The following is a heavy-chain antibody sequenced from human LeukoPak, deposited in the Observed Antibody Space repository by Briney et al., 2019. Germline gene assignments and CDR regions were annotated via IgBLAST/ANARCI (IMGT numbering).Heavy chain of an antibody. CDR3: AKDLEQSYSGWSASYDA. V-gene: IGHV3-23*01. CDR2: ISSGAGTT. D-gene: IGHD6-19*01. Sequence: PGGSLRLSCVASGFAFSSYAMSWVRQLPGKRLEWVSAISSGAGTTGYAESVRGRFTISRVNSRSTMYLQMNSLRAEDTAVYYCAKDLEQSYSGWSASYDAWGQGTLVTVSS. CDR1: GFAFSSYA. J-gene: IGHJ5*02.